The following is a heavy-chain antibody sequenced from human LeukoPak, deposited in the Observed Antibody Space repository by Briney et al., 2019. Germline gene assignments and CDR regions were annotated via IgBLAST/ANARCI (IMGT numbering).Heavy chain of an antibody. Sequence: PGGSLRLSCAASGFTFSSYGMHWVRQAPGKGLEWVAVIWYDGSNKYYADSVKGRFTISRDNSKNTLYLQMNSLRAEDTAVYYCAKDKDLWFSIYFDYWGQGTLVTVSS. J-gene: IGHJ4*02. D-gene: IGHD3-10*01. CDR3: AKDKDLWFSIYFDY. CDR1: GFTFSSYG. V-gene: IGHV3-33*06. CDR2: IWYDGSNK.